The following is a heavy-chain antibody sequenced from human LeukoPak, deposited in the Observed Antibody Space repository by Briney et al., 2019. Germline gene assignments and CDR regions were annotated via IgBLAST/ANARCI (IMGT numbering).Heavy chain of an antibody. CDR2: INPNSGGT. Sequence: ASVKVSCKASGYTFTGYYMHWVRQAPGQGLEWVGWINPNSGGTNYAQKFQGRVTMTRDTSISTAYMELSRLRSDDTAVYYCARVLRTGGFFAYWGQGTLVTVAS. D-gene: IGHD2-8*02. CDR1: GYTFTGYY. J-gene: IGHJ4*02. V-gene: IGHV1-2*02. CDR3: ARVLRTGGFFAY.